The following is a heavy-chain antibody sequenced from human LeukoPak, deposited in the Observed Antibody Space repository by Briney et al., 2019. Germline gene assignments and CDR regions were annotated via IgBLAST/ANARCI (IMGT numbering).Heavy chain of an antibody. CDR1: GYTFTSYG. J-gene: IGHJ4*02. D-gene: IGHD1-7*01. CDR2: ISAYNGNT. CDR3: ARDGSNWNYRSPVDY. V-gene: IGHV1-18*01. Sequence: GASVKVSCKASGYTFTSYGISWVRQAPGQGLEWMGWISAYNGNTNYAQKLQGRVTMTTDTSTSTAYMELRSLRSDDTAVYYCARDGSNWNYRSPVDYWGQGTLVTVSS.